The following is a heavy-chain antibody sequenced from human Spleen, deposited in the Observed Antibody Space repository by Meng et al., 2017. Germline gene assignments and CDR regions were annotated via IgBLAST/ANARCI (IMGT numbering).Heavy chain of an antibody. CDR2: IWYDGSNK. V-gene: IGHV3-33*01. Sequence: GGSLRLSCAASGFTFSSYGMHWVRQAPGKGLEWVAVIWYDGSNKYYADSVKGRFTISRDNSKNTLYLQMNSLRAEDTSVYYCARDFYGSGNYFPRFDYWGQGTLVTVSS. J-gene: IGHJ4*02. D-gene: IGHD3-10*01. CDR1: GFTFSSYG. CDR3: ARDFYGSGNYFPRFDY.